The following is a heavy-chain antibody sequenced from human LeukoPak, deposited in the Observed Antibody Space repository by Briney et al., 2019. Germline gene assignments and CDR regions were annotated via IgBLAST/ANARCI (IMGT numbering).Heavy chain of an antibody. Sequence: GGSLRLSCAVSGFNFRDHWMDWVRQAPGKGLEWVSAISGSGGSTYYADSVKGRFTISRDNSKNTLYPQMNSLRAEDTAVYYCAKDLVLMVYALWGQGTLVTVSS. J-gene: IGHJ4*02. D-gene: IGHD2-8*01. V-gene: IGHV3-23*01. CDR1: GFNFRDHW. CDR2: ISGSGGST. CDR3: AKDLVLMVYAL.